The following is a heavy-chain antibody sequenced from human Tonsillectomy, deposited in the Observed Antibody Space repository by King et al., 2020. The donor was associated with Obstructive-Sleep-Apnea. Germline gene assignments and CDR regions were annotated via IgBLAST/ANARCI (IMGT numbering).Heavy chain of an antibody. Sequence: QLVQSGAEVKKPGALVRVSCKVSGYTLSELSMHWVRQAPGKGPEWMGGFDPEAGKTIYAQKFQGRVTMTEDTSTDTAYMELSSLRSEDTAIYYCATIMIRFGGVIKPLWYFDLWGRGTLVTVSS. CDR2: FDPEAGKT. V-gene: IGHV1-24*01. CDR1: GYTLSELS. J-gene: IGHJ2*01. CDR3: ATIMIRFGGVIKPLWYFDL. D-gene: IGHD3-16*02.